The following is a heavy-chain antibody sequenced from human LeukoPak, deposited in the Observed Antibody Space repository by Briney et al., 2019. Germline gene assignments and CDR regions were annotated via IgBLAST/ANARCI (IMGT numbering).Heavy chain of an antibody. CDR1: GYTFTSYY. CDR2: INPSGGST. Sequence: GASVKVSCKAAGYTFTSYYMHWVRQAPGQGLEWVGIINPSGGSTSYAQKFQGRVTMTRDMSTSTVYMELSSLRSEDTAVYYCAREDTGYSSGWLTWFDPWGQGTLVTVSS. CDR3: AREDTGYSSGWLTWFDP. J-gene: IGHJ5*02. V-gene: IGHV1-46*01. D-gene: IGHD6-19*01.